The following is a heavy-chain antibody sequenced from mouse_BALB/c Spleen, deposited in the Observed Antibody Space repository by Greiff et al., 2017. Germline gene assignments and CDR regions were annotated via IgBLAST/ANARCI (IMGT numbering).Heavy chain of an antibody. V-gene: IGHV2-2*02. CDR3: ARPTMIPHYAMDY. J-gene: IGHJ4*01. Sequence: QVQLQQSGPGLVQPSQSLSITCTVSGFSLTSYGVHWVRQSPGKGLEWLGVIWSGGSTDYNAAFISRLSISKDNSKSQVFFKMNSLQANDTAIYYCARPTMIPHYAMDYWGQGTSVTVSS. CDR2: IWSGGST. D-gene: IGHD2-4*01. CDR1: GFSLTSYG.